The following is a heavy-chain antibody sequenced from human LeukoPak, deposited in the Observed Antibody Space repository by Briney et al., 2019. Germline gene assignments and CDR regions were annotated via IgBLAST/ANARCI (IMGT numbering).Heavy chain of an antibody. J-gene: IGHJ4*02. CDR1: GGSISSYY. Sequence: SETLSLTCTVSGGSISSYYWSWIRQPPGKGLEWIGYIYYSGSTNYNPSLKSRVTISVDTSKNQFSLKLGSVTAADTAVYYCARYNDYGDYLQVDWGQGTLVTVSS. CDR3: ARYNDYGDYLQVD. V-gene: IGHV4-59*01. CDR2: IYYSGST. D-gene: IGHD4-17*01.